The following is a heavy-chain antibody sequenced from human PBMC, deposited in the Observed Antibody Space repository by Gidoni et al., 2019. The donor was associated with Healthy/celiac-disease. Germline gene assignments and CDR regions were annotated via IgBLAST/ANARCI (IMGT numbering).Heavy chain of an antibody. J-gene: IGHJ4*02. CDR1: GGSVSSGSYY. CDR3: ASGQGIAAAAFDY. Sequence: QVQLQESGPGLVKPSETLSLTCPVCGGSVSSGSYYWSWIRQPPGKGLEWIGCIYYSGSTNYNPSLKSRVTISVDTSKNQFALKLSSVTAADTAVYYCASGQGIAAAAFDYWGQGTLVTVSS. V-gene: IGHV4-61*01. D-gene: IGHD6-13*01. CDR2: IYYSGST.